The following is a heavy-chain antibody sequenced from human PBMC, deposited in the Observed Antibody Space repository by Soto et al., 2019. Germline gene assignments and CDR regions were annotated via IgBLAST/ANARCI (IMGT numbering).Heavy chain of an antibody. CDR1: GFTFSYYW. D-gene: IGHD1-26*01. V-gene: IGHV3-74*01. Sequence: EVQLLESGGGLVRPGGSLRLSCAASGFTFSYYWMHWVRQAPGKGLVWVSRIHSDGSSTTYADFVKGRFIISRDNARNTVDLQMNSVRVEDTAVYYCARGDRGAFDLWGQGTVVTVSS. CDR3: ARGDRGAFDL. CDR2: IHSDGSST. J-gene: IGHJ3*01.